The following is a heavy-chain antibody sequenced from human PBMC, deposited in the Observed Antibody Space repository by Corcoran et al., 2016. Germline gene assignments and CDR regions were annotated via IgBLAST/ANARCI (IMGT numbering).Heavy chain of an antibody. J-gene: IGHJ2*01. Sequence: EVQLVESGGGLVQPGGSLRLSCAASGFTFSSYSMSWVRQAPGKRLEWISYISSSSGTIYYADSVKGRFTISRDNAKNSLYLQMNSLRDEDTAVYYCARDQVVAGRYWYFDLWGRGTLVTVSS. D-gene: IGHD6-19*01. CDR3: ARDQVVAGRYWYFDL. CDR1: GFTFSSYS. CDR2: ISSSSGTI. V-gene: IGHV3-48*02.